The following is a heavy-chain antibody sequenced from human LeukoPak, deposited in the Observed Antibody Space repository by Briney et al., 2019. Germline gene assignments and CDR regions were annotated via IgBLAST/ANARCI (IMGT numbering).Heavy chain of an antibody. V-gene: IGHV3-23*01. J-gene: IGHJ4*02. Sequence: HPGGSLRLSCAASGFTFSSYAMNWVRQAPGKGLEWVSAISGSGGTTYYADSVRGRFTICRDNSKNTLYLQMNSLRAEDTAVYYCAKEKDYDFWSGSDYWGQGTLVTVSS. CDR3: AKEKDYDFWSGSDY. CDR2: ISGSGGTT. D-gene: IGHD3-3*01. CDR1: GFTFSSYA.